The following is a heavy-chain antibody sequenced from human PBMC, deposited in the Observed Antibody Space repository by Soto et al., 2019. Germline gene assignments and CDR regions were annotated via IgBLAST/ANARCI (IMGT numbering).Heavy chain of an antibody. Sequence: QITLKESGPTLVRPTQTLTLTCTFSGFSLSTTGVGVGWIRQPPGKALECLALIYWDDDKRYSPSLKSRLTITKATSKNEVILPMTNMDPVVTALYYCAQRPPHYVLGRERGYWFDPWCQGTLVTVSS. CDR1: GFSLSTTGVG. CDR3: AQRPPHYVLGRERGYWFDP. D-gene: IGHD3-16*01. V-gene: IGHV2-5*02. CDR2: IYWDDDK. J-gene: IGHJ5*02.